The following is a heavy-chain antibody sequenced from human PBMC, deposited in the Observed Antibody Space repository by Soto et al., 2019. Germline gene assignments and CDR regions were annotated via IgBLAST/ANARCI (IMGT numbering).Heavy chain of an antibody. J-gene: IGHJ4*02. V-gene: IGHV4-30-4*01. CDR3: ARVPRVYGGNSGYFDY. CDR2: IYYSGST. Sequence: NPSETLSLTCTVSGGSISSGVYYWSWIRQPPGKGLEWIGYIYYSGSTYYNPSLKSRVTISVDTSKNQFSLKLSSVTAADTAVYYCARVPRVYGGNSGYFDYWGQGTLVTVSS. CDR1: GGSISSGVYY. D-gene: IGHD4-17*01.